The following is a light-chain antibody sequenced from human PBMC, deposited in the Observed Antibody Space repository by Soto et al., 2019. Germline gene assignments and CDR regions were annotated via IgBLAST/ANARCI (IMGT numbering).Light chain of an antibody. CDR1: QNIVNY. V-gene: IGKV1-39*01. CDR2: GAS. CDR3: QQGYRTHPVT. J-gene: IGKJ5*01. Sequence: DVHMTQSPSSLSASVGDIVHITCRANQNIVNYLNWYQQRPGEPHKLLIYGASTLGSGVPSRFSDSGSGTDFTLASRGLEPEDLGKYYCQQGYRTHPVTFGQGTRLEVK.